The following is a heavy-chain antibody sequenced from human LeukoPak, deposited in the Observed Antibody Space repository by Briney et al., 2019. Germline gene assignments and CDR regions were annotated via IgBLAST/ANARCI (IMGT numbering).Heavy chain of an antibody. CDR3: ARAGYSSGWPYDY. Sequence: SQTLSLTCAISRDSVSSNSAAWNWIRQTPSRGLEWLGRTYYRSKWYNDYAVSVKSRITINPDTSKNQFSLQLNSVTPEDTAVYYCARAGYSSGWPYDYWGQGTLVTVSS. J-gene: IGHJ4*02. CDR2: TYYRSKWYN. CDR1: RDSVSSNSAA. D-gene: IGHD6-19*01. V-gene: IGHV6-1*01.